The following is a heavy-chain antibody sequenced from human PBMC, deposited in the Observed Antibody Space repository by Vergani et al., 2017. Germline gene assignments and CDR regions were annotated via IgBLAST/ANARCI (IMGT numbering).Heavy chain of an antibody. Sequence: QVQLVESGGGVVQPGRSLRLSCAASGFTFSSYAMHWVRQAPGKGLEWVAVISYDGSNKYYADSVKGRFTISRDNSKNTLYLQMNSLRAEDTAVYYCARGDSANFGRYFDHWGQGVLVTVSS. CDR2: ISYDGSNK. V-gene: IGHV3-30-3*01. CDR3: ARGDSANFGRYFDH. D-gene: IGHD1-7*01. CDR1: GFTFSSYA. J-gene: IGHJ4*02.